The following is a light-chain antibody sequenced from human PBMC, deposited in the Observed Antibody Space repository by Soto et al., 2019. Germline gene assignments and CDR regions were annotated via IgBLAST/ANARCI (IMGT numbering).Light chain of an antibody. Sequence: DIQMTQSPSTLSASVGDRVTITCRASQSISSWLAWYQQKPGKAPKLLIYDASSLESGVPSRFSGSGSGTEITLTASSLQPDVFATYYCQQYNSWYTFGQGTKLEIQ. J-gene: IGKJ2*01. V-gene: IGKV1-5*01. CDR2: DAS. CDR1: QSISSW. CDR3: QQYNSWYT.